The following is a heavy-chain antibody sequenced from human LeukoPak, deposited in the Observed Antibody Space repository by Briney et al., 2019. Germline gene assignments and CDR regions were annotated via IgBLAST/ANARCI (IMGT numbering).Heavy chain of an antibody. D-gene: IGHD3-10*01. CDR1: GFTFSSYG. CDR2: IRYDGSNK. CDR3: AKARRELWFGELFN. Sequence: GSLRLSCAASGFTFSSYGMHWVRQAPGKGLEWVAFIRYDGSNKYYADSVKGRFTISRDNSKNTLYLQMNSLRAEDTAVYYCAKARRELWFGELFNWGQGTLVTVSS. V-gene: IGHV3-30*02. J-gene: IGHJ4*02.